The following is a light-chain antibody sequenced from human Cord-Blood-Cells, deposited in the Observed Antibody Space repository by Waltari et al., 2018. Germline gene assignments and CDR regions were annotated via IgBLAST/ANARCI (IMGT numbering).Light chain of an antibody. V-gene: IGKV1-39*01. CDR1: QSISSY. Sequence: DIKVTQSPSSLSASVGDRVPITCRASQSISSYLNWYQQKPGKAPKLLIYAASSLQSGVPSRFSCSASGTDFTLTISSLQPEDFATYYCQQSYSTPRTFGQGTKLEIK. J-gene: IGKJ2*01. CDR2: AAS. CDR3: QQSYSTPRT.